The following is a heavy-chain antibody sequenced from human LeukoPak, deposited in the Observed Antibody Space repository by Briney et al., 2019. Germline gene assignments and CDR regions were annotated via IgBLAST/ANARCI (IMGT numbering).Heavy chain of an antibody. CDR1: GYTFTNYY. V-gene: IGHV1-8*01. J-gene: IGHJ4*02. CDR3: ATGATTYYDILTGYSRDDY. Sequence: GASVKVSCKASGYTFTNYYMHWVRQATGQGLEWMGWMNPNSGNTGYAQKFQGRVTMTRNTSISTAYMELSSLRSEDTAVYYCATGATTYYDILTGYSRDDYWGQGTLVTVSS. CDR2: MNPNSGNT. D-gene: IGHD3-9*01.